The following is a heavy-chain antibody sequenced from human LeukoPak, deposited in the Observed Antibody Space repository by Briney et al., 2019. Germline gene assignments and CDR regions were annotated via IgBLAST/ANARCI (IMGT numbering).Heavy chain of an antibody. V-gene: IGHV4-59*01. CDR1: GGSISSYY. J-gene: IGHJ4*02. D-gene: IGHD6-19*01. CDR3: ARAVAGKAFDY. Sequence: SETLSLTCTVSGGSISSYYWSWIRQPPGKGLEWIGYIYYSGSTNYNPSLKSRVTISVDTSKNQSSLKLSSVTAADTAVYYCARAVAGKAFDYWGQGTLVTVSS. CDR2: IYYSGST.